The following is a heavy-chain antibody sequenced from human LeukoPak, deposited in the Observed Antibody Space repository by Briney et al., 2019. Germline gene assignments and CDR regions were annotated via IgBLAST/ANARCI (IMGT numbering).Heavy chain of an antibody. J-gene: IGHJ4*02. CDR1: GFTFSSYA. V-gene: IGHV3-23*01. CDR2: ISVSGGST. D-gene: IGHD6-13*01. CDR3: AKRGDLAAAGTSLVFVFDY. Sequence: GGSLRLSCAASGFTFSSYAMSWVGQAPGKGLDWVSAISVSGGSTYYADSVKGRFTISRDNSKNTLYLQMNSLRAEDTAVYYCAKRGDLAAAGTSLVFVFDYWGQGTLVTVSS.